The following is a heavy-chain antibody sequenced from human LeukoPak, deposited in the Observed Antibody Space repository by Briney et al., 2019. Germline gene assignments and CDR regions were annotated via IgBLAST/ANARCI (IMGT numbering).Heavy chain of an antibody. D-gene: IGHD4-23*01. V-gene: IGHV3-48*04. CDR1: GFTFSTHG. Sequence: PGGSLRLSCAASGFTFSTHGMNWVRQAPGKGLEWASYIGPSDNVIYYADSVKGRFTISRDNAKNSLYLQMNSLRAEDTAVYYCARHDFGANCGDSWGPGTLVAVSS. J-gene: IGHJ4*02. CDR2: IGPSDNVI. CDR3: ARHDFGANCGDS.